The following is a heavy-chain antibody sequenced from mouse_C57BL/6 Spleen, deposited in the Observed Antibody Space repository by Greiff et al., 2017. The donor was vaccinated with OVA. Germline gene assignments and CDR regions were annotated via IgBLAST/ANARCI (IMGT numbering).Heavy chain of an antibody. J-gene: IGHJ4*01. CDR2: ISYDGSN. CDR3: ARENDYDGYYYAMDY. Sequence: VQLKESGPGLVKPSQSLSLTCSVTGYSITSGYYWNWIRQFPGNKLEWMGYISYDGSNNYNPSLKNRISITRDTSKNQFFLKLNSVTTEDTATYYCARENDYDGYYYAMDYWGQGTSVTVSS. V-gene: IGHV3-6*01. CDR1: GYSITSGYY. D-gene: IGHD2-4*01.